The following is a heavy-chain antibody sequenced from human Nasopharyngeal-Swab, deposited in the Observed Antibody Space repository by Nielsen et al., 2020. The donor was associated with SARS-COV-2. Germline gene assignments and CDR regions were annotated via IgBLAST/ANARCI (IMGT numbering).Heavy chain of an antibody. J-gene: IGHJ4*02. CDR2: IYNSGST. D-gene: IGHD2-21*01. Sequence: SETLSLTCTVSGGSISNYYWSWIRQPPGKRLEWIGYIYNSGSTTDYNPSLKSRVTISLDTSKNQFSLKLSSVTAADTAVYYCARGGDGGLAHFDYWGQGNLVTVSS. V-gene: IGHV4-59*01. CDR3: ARGGDGGLAHFDY. CDR1: GGSISNYY.